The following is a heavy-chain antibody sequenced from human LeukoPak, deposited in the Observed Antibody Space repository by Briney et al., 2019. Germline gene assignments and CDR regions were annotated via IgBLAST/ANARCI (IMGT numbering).Heavy chain of an antibody. J-gene: IGHJ4*02. Sequence: SETLSLTCAVYGGSFSGFNWTWVRQPPGKGLEWIGDINHSGSTNYNPSLKSRVTISVDTSKNQFSLKLSSVTAADTAVYYCARGGSHYYGSGSYYTWGQGTLVTVSS. CDR1: GGSFSGFN. V-gene: IGHV4-34*01. CDR2: INHSGST. CDR3: ARGGSHYYGSGSYYT. D-gene: IGHD3-10*01.